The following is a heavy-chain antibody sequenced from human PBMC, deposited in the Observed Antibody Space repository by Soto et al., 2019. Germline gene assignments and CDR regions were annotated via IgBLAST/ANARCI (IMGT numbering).Heavy chain of an antibody. D-gene: IGHD5-18*01. CDR1: GGSISSSSYY. CDR2: IYYSGST. CDR3: ARGYSYGVPEVKPVDV. Sequence: SETLSLTCTVSGGSISSSSYYWGWIRQPPGKGLEWIGSIYYSGSTYYNPSLKSRVTISVDTSKNQFSLKLSSVTAADTAVYYCARGYSYGVPEVKPVDVWGKGNTVTVSS. V-gene: IGHV4-39*01. J-gene: IGHJ6*04.